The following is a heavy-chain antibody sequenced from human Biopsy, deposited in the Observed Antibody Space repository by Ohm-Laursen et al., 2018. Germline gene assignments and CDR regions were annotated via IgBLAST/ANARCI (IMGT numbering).Heavy chain of an antibody. CDR3: AKDRYNYTPIGGFSMDV. J-gene: IGHJ6*02. Sequence: SLRLSCSASGFTFNNYGMQWVRQAPGKGLEWVAFIFYDGSNTYYADSVKGRFTISRDNSRDTLYLQMGSLRAEDTAVYYRAKDRYNYTPIGGFSMDVWGQGTTVTVSS. D-gene: IGHD5-18*01. CDR1: GFTFNNYG. V-gene: IGHV3-30*18. CDR2: IFYDGSNT.